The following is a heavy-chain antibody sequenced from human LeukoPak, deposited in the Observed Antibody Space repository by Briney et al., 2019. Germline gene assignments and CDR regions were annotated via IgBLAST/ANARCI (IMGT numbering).Heavy chain of an antibody. J-gene: IGHJ6*03. V-gene: IGHV4-39*07. CDR2: IYYSGST. Sequence: PSETLSLTCTVSGGSTSSSSHYWGWIRQPPGKGLEWIGSIYYSGSTYYNPSLKSRVTISVDTSKNQFSLKLSSVTAADTAVYYCARRVSKTYYYYMDVWGKGTTVTISS. CDR1: GGSTSSSSHY. CDR3: ARRVSKTYYYYMDV.